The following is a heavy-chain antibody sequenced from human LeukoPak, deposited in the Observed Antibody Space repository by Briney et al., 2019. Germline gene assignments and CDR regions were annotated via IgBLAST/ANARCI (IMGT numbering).Heavy chain of an antibody. CDR1: GFTFSSYA. V-gene: IGHV3-23*01. CDR3: ARARGMTTVTTNLY. CDR2: ISGSGGST. J-gene: IGHJ4*02. D-gene: IGHD4-17*01. Sequence: GGSLRLSCAASGFTFSSYAMSWVRQAPGKGLEWVSAISGSGGSTYYADSVKGRFTISRDNAKNSLYLQMNSLRAEDTAVYYCARARGMTTVTTNLYWGQGTLVTVSS.